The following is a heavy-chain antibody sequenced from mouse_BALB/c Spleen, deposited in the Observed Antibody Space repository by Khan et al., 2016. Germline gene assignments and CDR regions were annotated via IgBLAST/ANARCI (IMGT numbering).Heavy chain of an antibody. CDR1: GYTFTTAG. CDR2: INTHSGVP. Sequence: QIQLVQSGPELKKPGETVRISCKASGYTFTTAGMQWVQKMPGKGLKWIGWINTHSGVPKYAEDFKGRFAFSLETSASTAYLQIRNLKNEDTATYFCARTVVNYGYFDYWGQGTTLTVSS. CDR3: ARTVVNYGYFDY. V-gene: IGHV9-4*02. D-gene: IGHD1-1*01. J-gene: IGHJ2*01.